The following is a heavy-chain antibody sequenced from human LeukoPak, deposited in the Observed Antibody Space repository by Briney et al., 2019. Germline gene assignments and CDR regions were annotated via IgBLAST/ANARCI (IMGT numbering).Heavy chain of an antibody. V-gene: IGHV4-31*03. D-gene: IGHD4-17*01. J-gene: IGHJ4*02. CDR3: ARAVTFTLIDY. Sequence: PSQTLSLTCTVSGGSISSGGYYWSWIRQHPGKGLEWIGYIYYSGSTYYNPSLKSRVTISVDTSKNQFSLKLSSVTAADTAVYYCARAVTFTLIDYWGQGTLVTVSS. CDR1: GGSISSGGYY. CDR2: IYYSGST.